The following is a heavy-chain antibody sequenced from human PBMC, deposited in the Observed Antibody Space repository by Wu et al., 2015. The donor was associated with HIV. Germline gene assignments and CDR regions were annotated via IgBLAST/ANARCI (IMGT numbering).Heavy chain of an antibody. J-gene: IGHJ4*02. D-gene: IGHD6-19*01. CDR3: ARALRPVADALELDY. CDR1: GYTFTGYY. CDR2: TNPNSGGT. Sequence: ASVKVSCKASGYTFTGYYMHWVRQAPGQGLEWMGWTNPNSGGTNYAQKFQGRVTMTRDTSISTAYMELSRLRSDDTAVYYCARALRPVADALELDYWGQGTLVSVSS. V-gene: IGHV1-2*02.